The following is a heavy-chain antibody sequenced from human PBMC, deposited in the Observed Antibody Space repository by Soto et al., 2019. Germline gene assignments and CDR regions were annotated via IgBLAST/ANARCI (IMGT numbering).Heavy chain of an antibody. V-gene: IGHV3-30-3*01. CDR2: ISYDGSNK. CDR1: GFTFSSYA. J-gene: IGHJ3*02. CDR3: ARDLTTVGAFDI. Sequence: GGSLRLSCAASGFTFSSYAMHWVRQAPGKGLEWVAVISYDGSNKYYADSVKGRFTISRDNSKNTLYLQMNSLRAEDTAVYYCARDLTTVGAFDIWGQGTMVTVSS. D-gene: IGHD4-4*01.